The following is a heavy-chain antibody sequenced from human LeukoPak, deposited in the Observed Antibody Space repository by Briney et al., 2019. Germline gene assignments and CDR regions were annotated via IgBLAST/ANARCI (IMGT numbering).Heavy chain of an antibody. CDR1: GYTFTDYY. CDR3: ARDYDILTGYYRGYFQH. J-gene: IGHJ1*01. D-gene: IGHD3-9*01. V-gene: IGHV1-2*06. Sequence: ASVKVSCKASGYTFTDYYLHWVRQAPGQGLKWMGRINPNSGDTNSPQKFQGRVTMTRDTAISTAYMELGRVRFDDTAVYYCARDYDILTGYYRGYFQHWGQGTLVTVSS. CDR2: INPNSGDT.